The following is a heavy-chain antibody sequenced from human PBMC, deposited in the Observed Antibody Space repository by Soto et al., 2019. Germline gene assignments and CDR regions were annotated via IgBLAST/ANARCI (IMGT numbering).Heavy chain of an antibody. V-gene: IGHV5-51*01. D-gene: IGHD3-16*02. J-gene: IGHJ5*02. CDR3: ARIRLGELSFDWFDP. CDR1: GYSFTSYW. Sequence: GESLKISCKGSGYSFTSYWIGWVRQIPGKGLEWMGIIYPGDSDTRYSPSFQGQVTISADKSISTAYLQWSSLKASDTAMYYCARIRLGELSFDWFDPWGQGTLVTVSS. CDR2: IYPGDSDT.